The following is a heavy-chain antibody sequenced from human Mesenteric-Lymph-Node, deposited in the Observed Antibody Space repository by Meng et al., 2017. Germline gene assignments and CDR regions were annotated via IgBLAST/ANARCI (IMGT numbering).Heavy chain of an antibody. V-gene: IGHV4-38-2*02. CDR1: GYSISSGYY. J-gene: IGHJ4*02. D-gene: IGHD5-18*01. CDR3: ARGGGIQLWFDY. Sequence: SETLSLTCTISGYSISSGYYWGWIRQPPGKGLEWIGSIFHSGNPYYSPSLKGRVTISVDTSKNQLSLKMTSVTAADTAVYFCARGGGIQLWFDYWGQGTLVTVSS. CDR2: IFHSGNP.